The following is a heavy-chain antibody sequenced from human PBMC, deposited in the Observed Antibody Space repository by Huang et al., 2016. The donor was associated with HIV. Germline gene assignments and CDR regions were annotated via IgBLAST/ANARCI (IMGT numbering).Heavy chain of an antibody. CDR2: MNPNTGNT. V-gene: IGHV1-8*02. CDR3: ARSAYGDLDY. J-gene: IGHJ4*02. Sequence: QVHLVQSVAEVKKPGASVKVSCKASGYTFTNYDINWVRQAPGRGLGWMGWMNPNTGNTGFAQSFPGRVTMTRKTSITTAYMELTSLTSEDTAVYYCARSAYGDLDYWGLGTLVIVSS. CDR1: GYTFTNYD. D-gene: IGHD4-17*01.